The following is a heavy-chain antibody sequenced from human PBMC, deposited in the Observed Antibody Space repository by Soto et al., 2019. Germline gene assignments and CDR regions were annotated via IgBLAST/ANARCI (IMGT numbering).Heavy chain of an antibody. V-gene: IGHV3-30*03. J-gene: IGHJ4*02. CDR2: ISYGGSNK. Sequence: PGGSLRLSCAASGFTFSSYGMHWVRQAPGKGLEWVAVISYGGSNKYYADSVKGRFTISRDNSKNTLYLQMNSLRGEDTAVYYCARGGYSYGYSAYWGQGTLVTV. CDR3: ARGGYSYGYSAY. D-gene: IGHD5-18*01. CDR1: GFTFSSYG.